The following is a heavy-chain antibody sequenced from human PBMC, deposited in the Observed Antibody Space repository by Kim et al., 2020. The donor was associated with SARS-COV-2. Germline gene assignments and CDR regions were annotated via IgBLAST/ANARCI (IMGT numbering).Heavy chain of an antibody. V-gene: IGHV3-30-3*01. CDR2: ISYDGSNK. D-gene: IGHD4-17*01. Sequence: LSLTCAASGFTFSSYAMHWVRQAPGKGLEWVAVISYDGSNKYYADSVKGRFTISRDNSKNTLYLQMNSLRAEDTAVYYCARDSTVTTFPLFGYWGQGTLVTVSS. CDR1: GFTFSSYA. CDR3: ARDSTVTTFPLFGY. J-gene: IGHJ4*02.